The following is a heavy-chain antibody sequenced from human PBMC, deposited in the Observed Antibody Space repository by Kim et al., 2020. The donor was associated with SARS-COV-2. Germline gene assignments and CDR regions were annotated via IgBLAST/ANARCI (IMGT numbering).Heavy chain of an antibody. Sequence: ADPVKGGFTISRDDSKNTLYLQMNSLKTEDTAVYYCTPDGGWELLSWFAPWGQGTLVTVSS. D-gene: IGHD1-26*01. V-gene: IGHV3-15*01. CDR3: TPDGGWELLSWFAP. J-gene: IGHJ5*02.